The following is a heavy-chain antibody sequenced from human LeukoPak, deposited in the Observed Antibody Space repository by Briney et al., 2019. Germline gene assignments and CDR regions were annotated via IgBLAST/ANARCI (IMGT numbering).Heavy chain of an antibody. V-gene: IGHV5-51*04. J-gene: IGHJ4*02. CDR2: IYPGDSDT. CDR3: ARAGYSYGLYFDY. Sequence: GESLKISCKGSGYSFTSYWIGWVRQMPGKGLEWMGIIYPGDSDTRYSPSFQGQVTISADKPISTAYLQWSSLKASDTAMYYCARAGYSYGLYFDYWGQGTLVTVSS. CDR1: GYSFTSYW. D-gene: IGHD5-18*01.